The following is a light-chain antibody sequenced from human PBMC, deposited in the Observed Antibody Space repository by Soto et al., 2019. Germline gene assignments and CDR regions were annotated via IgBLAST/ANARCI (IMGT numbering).Light chain of an antibody. Sequence: QSVLTQPPSVSGSPGQSVTISCTGTSRDIGSYDRVSWYQQPPGTAPRLMIYEVSNRPSGVPDRFSGSKSGNTASLTISGLQPEDETDYYCTSFTTSKTCIFGTGTKVTV. J-gene: IGLJ1*01. CDR3: TSFTTSKTCI. CDR2: EVS. V-gene: IGLV2-18*02. CDR1: SRDIGSYDR.